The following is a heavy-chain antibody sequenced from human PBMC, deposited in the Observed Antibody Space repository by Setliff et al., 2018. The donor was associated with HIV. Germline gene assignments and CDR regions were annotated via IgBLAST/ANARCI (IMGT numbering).Heavy chain of an antibody. V-gene: IGHV3-74*01. Sequence: GGSLRLSCAASGFSFSNYWMHWVRQAPGKGLVWVSRINSDGSSTSYADSVKGRFTISRDTSKNTLYLQMHSLRAEDTAVYYCAKDQHGDGYNSYYFYGMDVWGQGTTVTVSS. CDR3: AKDQHGDGYNSYYFYGMDV. CDR2: INSDGSST. D-gene: IGHD5-12*01. J-gene: IGHJ6*02. CDR1: GFSFSNYW.